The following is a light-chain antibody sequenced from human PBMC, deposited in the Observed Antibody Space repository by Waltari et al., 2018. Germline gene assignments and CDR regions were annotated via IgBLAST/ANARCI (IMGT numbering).Light chain of an antibody. J-gene: IGLJ2*01. CDR2: RDN. CDR1: SSNIESNH. Sequence: QSVLTQSPSASGTPWQRVTISCSGSSSNIESNHVFWYQQIPGTAPKLLIFRDNMRPSGVPDRFSASTSGTSASLAISGLRSEDEADYYCAAWDNSLSGVLFGGGTKLTVL. CDR3: AAWDNSLSGVL. V-gene: IGLV1-47*01.